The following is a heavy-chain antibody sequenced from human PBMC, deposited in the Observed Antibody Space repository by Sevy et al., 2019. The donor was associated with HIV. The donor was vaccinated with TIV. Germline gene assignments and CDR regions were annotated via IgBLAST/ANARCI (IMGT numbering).Heavy chain of an antibody. J-gene: IGHJ4*02. CDR3: ARHLIGDLYFFDY. D-gene: IGHD2-21*01. CDR2: VNFSGST. CDR1: GASISSSTYY. V-gene: IGHV4-39*01. Sequence: LSLTCSVSGASISSSTYYWGWIRQPPGKGLEWIGSVNFSGSTRYNPSLKSRVTISVDTCKNQSSLNLNSVTAGDTAMYYCARHLIGDLYFFDYWGQGTLVTVSS.